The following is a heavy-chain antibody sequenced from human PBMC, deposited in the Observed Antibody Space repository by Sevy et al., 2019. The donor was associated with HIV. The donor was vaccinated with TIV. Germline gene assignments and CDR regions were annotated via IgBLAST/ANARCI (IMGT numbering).Heavy chain of an antibody. D-gene: IGHD3-16*02. Sequence: QLGGSLRLSCAASGFIFSNSAMHWVRQAPGKGLEWVTFISNDRSDKYYADSVKGRFTISRDNTKNTLYLEMNSLRVEDTAVYYCARDQAGRVRVRLGELSSPFDFWGQGTLVTVSS. CDR2: ISNDRSDK. CDR3: ARDQAGRVRVRLGELSSPFDF. V-gene: IGHV3-30*04. J-gene: IGHJ4*02. CDR1: GFIFSNSA.